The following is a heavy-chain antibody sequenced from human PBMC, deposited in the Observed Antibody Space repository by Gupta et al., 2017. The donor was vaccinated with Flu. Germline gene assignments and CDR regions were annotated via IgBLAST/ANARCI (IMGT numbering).Heavy chain of an antibody. J-gene: IGHJ6*02. CDR1: GGSISRGGYY. Sequence: QVQLQESGPGLVKPSQTLSLTCTVSGGSISRGGYYWSWIRQHPGKGLEWIGYIYYSGSTYYNPSLKSRVTISVDTSKNQFSLKLSSVTAADTAVYYCARDLWTSSSSGYYYGMDVWGQGTTVTVSS. D-gene: IGHD6-6*01. V-gene: IGHV4-31*03. CDR2: IYYSGST. CDR3: ARDLWTSSSSGYYYGMDV.